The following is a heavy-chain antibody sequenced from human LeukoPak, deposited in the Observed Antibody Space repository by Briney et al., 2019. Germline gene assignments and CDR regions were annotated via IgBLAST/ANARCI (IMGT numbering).Heavy chain of an antibody. V-gene: IGHV4-39*01. Sequence: SSETLSLTCTVSGVSISSSNSYWGWIRQPPGKGLEWIVSIYYSGNTYYNASLKSQVSISIDTSKNQFSLKLTSVTAADTAVYYCARQTGSGLFILPGGQGTLVTVSS. CDR1: GVSISSSNSY. J-gene: IGHJ4*02. D-gene: IGHD3/OR15-3a*01. CDR2: IYYSGNT. CDR3: ARQTGSGLFILP.